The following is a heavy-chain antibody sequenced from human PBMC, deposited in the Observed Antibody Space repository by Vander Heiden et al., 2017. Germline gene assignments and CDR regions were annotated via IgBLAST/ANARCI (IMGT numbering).Heavy chain of an antibody. D-gene: IGHD5-12*01. V-gene: IGHV3-23*01. Sequence: EVQLLESGGGLVQPGGSLRLSCAASGFTFGTHAMSWVRQAPGKGLEWVSAISGSGGSTYYADSVKGRFTISRDNSKNTLYLQMNSLRAEDTAVYYCAKDSWDIVATITYYFDYWGQGTLVTVSS. CDR3: AKDSWDIVATITYYFDY. CDR1: GFTFGTHA. J-gene: IGHJ4*02. CDR2: ISGSGGST.